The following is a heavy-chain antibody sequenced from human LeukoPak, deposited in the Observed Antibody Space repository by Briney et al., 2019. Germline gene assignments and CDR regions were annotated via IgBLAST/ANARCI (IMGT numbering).Heavy chain of an antibody. CDR3: ARSLVSGYAPSHFDY. CDR2: IYHSGST. D-gene: IGHD3-22*01. V-gene: IGHV4-30-2*01. CDR1: GGSISSGGYY. Sequence: KPSQTLSLTCTVSGGSISSGGYYWSWIRQPPGKGLEWIGYIYHSGSTYYNPSLKSRVTISVDRSKNQFSLKLSSVTAADTAVYYCARSLVSGYAPSHFDYWGQGTLVTVSS. J-gene: IGHJ4*02.